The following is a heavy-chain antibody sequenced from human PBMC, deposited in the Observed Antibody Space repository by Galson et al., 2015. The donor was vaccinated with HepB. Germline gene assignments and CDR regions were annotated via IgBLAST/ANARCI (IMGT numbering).Heavy chain of an antibody. J-gene: IGHJ3*02. D-gene: IGHD2-15*01. CDR3: ARQVVGLGYCSGGSCYPDAFDI. V-gene: IGHV5-10-1*01. CDR2: IDPSDSYT. Sequence: QSGAEVKKPGESLGISCKGSGYSFTSYWISWVRQMPGKGLEWMGRIDPSDSYTNYSPSFQGHVTISADKSISTAYLQWSSLKASDTAMYYCARQVVGLGYCSGGSCYPDAFDIWGQGTMVTVSS. CDR1: GYSFTSYW.